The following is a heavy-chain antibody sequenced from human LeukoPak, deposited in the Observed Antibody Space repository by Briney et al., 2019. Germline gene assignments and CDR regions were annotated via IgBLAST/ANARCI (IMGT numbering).Heavy chain of an antibody. V-gene: IGHV4-39*07. CDR2: IYYSGST. Sequence: SETLSLTCTVSGGSIISDSYYWGWIRQPPGKGLEWIANIYYSGSTYYNPSLKSRVTMSVDTSKNQFSLKLSSVTAADTAVYYCARGGRFLNFDYWGQGTLVTVSS. CDR1: GGSIISDSYY. D-gene: IGHD3-16*01. J-gene: IGHJ4*02. CDR3: ARGGRFLNFDY.